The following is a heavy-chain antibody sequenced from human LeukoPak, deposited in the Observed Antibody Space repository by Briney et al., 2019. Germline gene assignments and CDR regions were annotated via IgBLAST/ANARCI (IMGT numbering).Heavy chain of an antibody. J-gene: IGHJ3*02. CDR2: ISYDGSNK. V-gene: IGHV3-30*03. CDR3: ARKLGADIGAFDI. D-gene: IGHD2-15*01. Sequence: PGRSRRLSCAASGFTFSSYGMHWVRQAPGKGLEGVSLISYDGSNKYYADSVKGRFTISRDNSKNTLHVQMNSLRAEDTAVYYCARKLGADIGAFDIWGQGTMVTVSS. CDR1: GFTFSSYG.